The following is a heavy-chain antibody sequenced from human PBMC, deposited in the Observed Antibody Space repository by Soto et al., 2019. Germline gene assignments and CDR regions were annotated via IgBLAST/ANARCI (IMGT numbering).Heavy chain of an antibody. V-gene: IGHV4-31*03. J-gene: IGHJ4*02. CDR2: IYYSGST. D-gene: IGHD1-26*01. CDR1: GGSISSGGYY. CDR3: ARDRWANSGSYHDY. Sequence: QVQLQESGPGLVKPSQTLSLTCTVSGGSISSGGYYWSWIRQHPGKGLEWIGYIYYSGSTYYHPSLKSRVTLSVDTSKNQFSLKLSSVTAADTAVYYCARDRWANSGSYHDYWGQGTLVTVSS.